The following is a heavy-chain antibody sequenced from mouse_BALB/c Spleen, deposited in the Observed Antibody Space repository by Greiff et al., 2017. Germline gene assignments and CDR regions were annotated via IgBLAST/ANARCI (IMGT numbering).Heavy chain of an antibody. CDR3: ARQRYYGNAMDY. CDR2: INSNGGST. J-gene: IGHJ4*01. CDR1: GFTFSSYY. D-gene: IGHD2-1*01. V-gene: IGHV5-6-2*01. Sequence: EVKLVESGGGLVKLGGSLKLSCAASGFTFSSYYMSWVRQTPEKRLELVAAINSNGGSTYYPDTVKVRFTISRDNAKNTLYLQMSSLKSEDTALYYCARQRYYGNAMDYWGQGTSVTVSS.